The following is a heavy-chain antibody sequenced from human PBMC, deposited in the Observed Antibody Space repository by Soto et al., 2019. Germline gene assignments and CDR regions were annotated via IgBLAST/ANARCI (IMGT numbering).Heavy chain of an antibody. Sequence: EVLLVESGGGLVQPGGSLRLTCAASELIFSTYNMNWVRQAPGKGLEWVSYISSDSKGIYYADSVKGRFTISRDNANNSLYLQMDSLRDEDTAVYYCGRDDDHGSASLWGQGSLVTVSS. CDR2: ISSDSKGI. CDR1: ELIFSTYN. J-gene: IGHJ4*02. CDR3: GRDDDHGSASL. V-gene: IGHV3-48*02. D-gene: IGHD2-15*01.